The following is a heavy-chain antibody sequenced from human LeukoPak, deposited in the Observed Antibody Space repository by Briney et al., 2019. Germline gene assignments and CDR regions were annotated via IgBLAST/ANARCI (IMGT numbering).Heavy chain of an antibody. CDR3: ARPGLDECELPA. J-gene: IGHJ4*02. V-gene: IGHV3-23*01. D-gene: IGHD1-26*01. CDR1: GVTLSSFA. Sequence: PGGSLRLSRALSGVTLSSFAMGGVREAPGGGREWAPAISGRGGSTSHADSAKARFTTSRDNPQNPLYLQMSSPGAEDTAIYYCARPGLDECELPAWGQGTLVTVSS. CDR2: ISGRGGST.